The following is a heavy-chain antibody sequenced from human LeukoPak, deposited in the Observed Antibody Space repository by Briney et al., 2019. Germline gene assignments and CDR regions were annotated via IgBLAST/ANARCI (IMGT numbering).Heavy chain of an antibody. CDR3: ARAGGVVGAIPGAGDFEY. J-gene: IGHJ4*02. CDR2: IYHSGYA. Sequence: SGTLSLTCAVSGGSITNSTWWSWFRQPPGKGLEWIGEIYHSGYANYNSSLKSRVTISVDKSKNQLSLKLSSVTAADTAVYYCARAGGVVGAIPGAGDFEYWGQGTLVTVSS. V-gene: IGHV4-4*02. CDR1: GGSITNSTW. D-gene: IGHD1-26*01.